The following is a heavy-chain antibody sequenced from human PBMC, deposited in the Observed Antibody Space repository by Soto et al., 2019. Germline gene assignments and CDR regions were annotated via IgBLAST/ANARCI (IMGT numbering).Heavy chain of an antibody. CDR1: GGTFSSYT. CDR2: IIPILGIA. V-gene: IGHV1-69*04. Sequence: SVKVSCKASGGTFSSYTISWVRQAPGQGLEWMGRIIPILGIANYAQKFQGRVTITADKSTSTAYMELSSLRSEDTAVYYCARDGPLLYCSGGSCYGPPDYWGQGTLVTVSS. J-gene: IGHJ4*02. D-gene: IGHD2-15*01. CDR3: ARDGPLLYCSGGSCYGPPDY.